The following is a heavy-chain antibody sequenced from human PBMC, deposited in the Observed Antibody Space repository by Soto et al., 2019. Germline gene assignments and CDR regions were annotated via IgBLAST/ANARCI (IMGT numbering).Heavy chain of an antibody. CDR2: IYYSGST. J-gene: IGHJ4*02. V-gene: IGHV4-59*01. CDR3: ACGEKRVAMPSGY. CDR1: GGSISSYY. D-gene: IGHD2-2*01. Sequence: PSETLSLTCTVSGGSISSYYWSWIRQPPGKGLEWIGYIYYSGSTNYNPSLKSRVTISVDTSKNQFSLKLSSVTAADTAVYYCACGEKRVAMPSGYWVLGTPVTVS.